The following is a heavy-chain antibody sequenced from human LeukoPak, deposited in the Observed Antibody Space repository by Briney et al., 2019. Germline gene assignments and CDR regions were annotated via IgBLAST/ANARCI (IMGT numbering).Heavy chain of an antibody. CDR1: GDSVSSSNAA. J-gene: IGHJ5*02. CDR2: TYYRSKWFY. CDR3: ARDDRGNWLDP. Sequence: SQTLSLTCAISGDSVSSSNAAWNWIRLSPSRGLEWLGRTYYRSKWFYGYALSMRSRITINPDTSKNQFSLHLNSVTPEDTAVYYCARDDRGNWLDPWGQGTLVTVSS. V-gene: IGHV6-1*01. D-gene: IGHD3-10*01.